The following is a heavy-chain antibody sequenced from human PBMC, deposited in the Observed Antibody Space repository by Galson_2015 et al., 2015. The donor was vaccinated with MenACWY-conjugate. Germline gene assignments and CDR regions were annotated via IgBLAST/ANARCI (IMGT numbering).Heavy chain of an antibody. D-gene: IGHD6-13*01. CDR1: GDSVSSNSAA. CDR2: TYYRSKWYN. V-gene: IGHV6-1*01. CDR3: ARDLLQQTPLCFDY. J-gene: IGHJ4*02. Sequence: CAISGDSVSSNSAAWNWIRQSPSRGLEWLGRTYYRSKWYNDYAVSVKSRITINPDTSKNQFSLQLNSVTPEDTAVYYCARDLLQQTPLCFDYWGQGTLVTVSS.